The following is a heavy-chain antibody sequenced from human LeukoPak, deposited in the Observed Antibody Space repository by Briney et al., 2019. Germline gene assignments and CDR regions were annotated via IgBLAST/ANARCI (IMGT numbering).Heavy chain of an antibody. V-gene: IGHV4-59*01. CDR2: IYYSGST. Sequence: SETLSLTCTVSGGSISSYYWSWIRQPPGKGLEWIGYIYYSGSTNYNPSLKSRVTISVDTSKNQFSLKLSSVTAADTAVYYCARGGTADYGDDFDYWGQGTLVTVSS. CDR1: GGSISSYY. D-gene: IGHD4-17*01. J-gene: IGHJ4*02. CDR3: ARGGTADYGDDFDY.